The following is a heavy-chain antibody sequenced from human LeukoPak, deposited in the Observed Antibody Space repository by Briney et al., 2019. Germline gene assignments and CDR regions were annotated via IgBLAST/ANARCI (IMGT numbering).Heavy chain of an antibody. V-gene: IGHV3-74*01. J-gene: IGHJ6*02. CDR3: ARDEVMQGYDFWSDGMDV. D-gene: IGHD3-3*01. Sequence: GGSLRLSCAASGFTFSSYWMHWVRHAPGKGLVWVSRINSDGSSTSYADSVRGRFTISRDNAKNTLYLQMNSLRAEDTAVYYCARDEVMQGYDFWSDGMDVWGQGTTVTVSS. CDR2: INSDGSST. CDR1: GFTFSSYW.